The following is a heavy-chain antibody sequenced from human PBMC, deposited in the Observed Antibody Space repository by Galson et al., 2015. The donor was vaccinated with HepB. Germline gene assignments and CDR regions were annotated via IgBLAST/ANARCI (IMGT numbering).Heavy chain of an antibody. J-gene: IGHJ6*03. D-gene: IGHD1-26*01. CDR1: GFSFSSYW. V-gene: IGHV3-7*01. CDR2: INQDGSEN. CDR3: ARVNWELGTWHMDV. Sequence: SLRLSCAASGFSFSSYWMSWVRQVPVKGLEWVANINQDGSENYYVDSVKGRLTISRDNAKNSLYLQMHSLRAEDTAVYYCARVNWELGTWHMDVWGRGTTVTVSS.